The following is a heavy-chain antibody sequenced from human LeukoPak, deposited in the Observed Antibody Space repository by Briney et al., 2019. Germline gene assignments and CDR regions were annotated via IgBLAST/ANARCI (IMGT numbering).Heavy chain of an antibody. J-gene: IGHJ5*02. Sequence: GGSLRLSCAASGFTFSSYSMNWVRQAPGKGLEWVSSISSSSSYIYYADSVKGRFTISRDNAKNSLYLQMNSLRAEDTAVYYCARLGMARVGGEDLWGQGTLVTVSS. CDR1: GFTFSSYS. D-gene: IGHD2-21*01. CDR2: ISSSSSYI. CDR3: ARLGMARVGGEDL. V-gene: IGHV3-21*01.